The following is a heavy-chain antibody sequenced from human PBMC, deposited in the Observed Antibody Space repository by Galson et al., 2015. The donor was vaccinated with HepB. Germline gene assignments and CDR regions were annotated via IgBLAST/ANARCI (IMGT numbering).Heavy chain of an antibody. Sequence: ETLSLTCTVSGGSISSSSYYWGWIRQPPGKGLEWIGSIYYSGSTYYNPSLKSRVTISVDTSKNQFSLKLSSVTAADTAVYYCARQGRGYCSSTSCYAISGMDVWGQGTTVTVSS. D-gene: IGHD2-2*01. V-gene: IGHV4-39*01. CDR1: GGSISSSSYY. J-gene: IGHJ6*02. CDR2: IYYSGST. CDR3: ARQGRGYCSSTSCYAISGMDV.